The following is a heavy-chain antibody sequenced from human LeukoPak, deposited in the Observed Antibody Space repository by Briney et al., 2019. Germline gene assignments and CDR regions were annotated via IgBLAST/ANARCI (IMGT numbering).Heavy chain of an antibody. V-gene: IGHV4-59*01. CDR1: GDSISSYY. D-gene: IGHD2-21*02. J-gene: IGHJ4*02. Sequence: PSGTLSLTCTVSGDSISSYYWSWIRQRPGKGLGRSGYIYYSGNTNYNPSLKSRVTISVDTSKNQFSLKLSSVTAADTAVYYCARGPYCGGDCSAYYLDYWGQGTLVTVSS. CDR2: IYYSGNT. CDR3: ARGPYCGGDCSAYYLDY.